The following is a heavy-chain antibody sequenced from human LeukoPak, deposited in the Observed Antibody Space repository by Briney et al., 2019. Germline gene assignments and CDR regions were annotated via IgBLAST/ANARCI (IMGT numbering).Heavy chain of an antibody. Sequence: SETLSLTCTVSGYSFRSGYYWGWIRQPPGKGLEWIGSIYHSGTTYYNPSLKSRVTITVDTSKNQFSLKMSSVTAADTALYYCARVSVATMGYWGQGTLVTVSS. V-gene: IGHV4-38-2*02. D-gene: IGHD5-12*01. J-gene: IGHJ4*02. CDR2: IYHSGTT. CDR3: ARVSVATMGY. CDR1: GYSFRSGYY.